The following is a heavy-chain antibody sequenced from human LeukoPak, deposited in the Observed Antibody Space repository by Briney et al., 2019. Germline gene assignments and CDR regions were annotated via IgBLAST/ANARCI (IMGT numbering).Heavy chain of an antibody. D-gene: IGHD2-2*01. V-gene: IGHV4-38-2*01. CDR1: GYSICSGYY. CDR3: ARRTLVVVPAATDWFDP. Sequence: PSETLSLTSAVSGYSICSGYYWGWTRQPPGKGLGWIGSIHHSGSTYYNPSLKSRVTISVDTSKNQFSRKLSSVTAADTAVYYCARRTLVVVPAATDWFDPWGQGTLVTVSS. J-gene: IGHJ5*02. CDR2: IHHSGST.